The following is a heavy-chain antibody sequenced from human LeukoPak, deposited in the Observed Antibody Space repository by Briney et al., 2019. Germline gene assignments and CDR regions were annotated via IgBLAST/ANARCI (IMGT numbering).Heavy chain of an antibody. D-gene: IGHD3-10*01. V-gene: IGHV1-2*02. CDR3: ATITLVRGVTRFNEYFQH. Sequence: ASVKVSCKTSGYSFTGYYMHWVRQAPGQGLEWMGWINPNSGGTNYARRFQGRVTVTRDTSISTAYMELSRLKSDDTAVYYCATITLVRGVTRFNEYFQHWGQGTPVTVSS. CDR1: GYSFTGYY. CDR2: INPNSGGT. J-gene: IGHJ1*01.